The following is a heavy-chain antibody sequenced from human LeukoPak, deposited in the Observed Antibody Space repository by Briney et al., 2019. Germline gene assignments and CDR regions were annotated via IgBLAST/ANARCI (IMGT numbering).Heavy chain of an antibody. CDR2: ISYDGSNK. J-gene: IGHJ4*02. CDR3: ARGPFSSSVGTGAY. CDR1: GFTFSSYA. D-gene: IGHD2-2*01. Sequence: PGRSLRLSCAASGFTFSSYAMHWVRQAPGKGLEWVAVISYDGSNKYYADSVKGRFTVSRDNARNTLYLQMNSLRAEDTAVYYCARGPFSSSVGTGAYWGQGTLVTVSS. V-gene: IGHV3-30-3*01.